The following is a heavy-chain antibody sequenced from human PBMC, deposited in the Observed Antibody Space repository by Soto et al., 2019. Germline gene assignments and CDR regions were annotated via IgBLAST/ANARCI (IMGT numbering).Heavy chain of an antibody. V-gene: IGHV4-59*01. J-gene: IGHJ6*03. Sequence: SDTLSLISTVSGGAIRSYYSNWIRQRPERRPEWIGYIYYSRSTNYNPSLKSRVTISVDTSKNHFSLKLSSVTVADMAEYYCARGSYSEPMDVWGKGTTVNAAS. CDR2: IYYSRST. D-gene: IGHD3-10*01. CDR3: ARGSYSEPMDV. CDR1: GGAIRSYY.